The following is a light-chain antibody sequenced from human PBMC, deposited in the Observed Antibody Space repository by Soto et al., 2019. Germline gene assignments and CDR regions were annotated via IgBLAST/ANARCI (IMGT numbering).Light chain of an antibody. CDR1: QSVIDYS. J-gene: IGKJ2*01. Sequence: EIVLTQSPGTLSLSPGERATLSCRASQSVIDYSLAWYPQKPGQAPRRLSYGASSRSTGIPDRFSANGSGTDFTLTISRLEPRDFAQYYCQKYGSSSYTVGQGTNLEIK. V-gene: IGKV3-20*01. CDR2: GAS. CDR3: QKYGSSSYT.